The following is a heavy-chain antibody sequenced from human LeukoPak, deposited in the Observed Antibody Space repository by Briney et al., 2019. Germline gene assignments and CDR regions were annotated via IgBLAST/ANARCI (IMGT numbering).Heavy chain of an antibody. V-gene: IGHV4-39*01. CDR2: IYYSGST. CDR1: GGPIRGYY. D-gene: IGHD3-22*01. CDR3: ASGSGHYYN. J-gene: IGHJ4*02. Sequence: SETLSLTCTVSGGPIRGYYGSWIRQPPGKGLEWIGSIYYSGSTYYNPSLKSRVTISVDTSKNQFSLKLSSVTAADTAVYYCASGSGHYYNWGQGILVTVSS.